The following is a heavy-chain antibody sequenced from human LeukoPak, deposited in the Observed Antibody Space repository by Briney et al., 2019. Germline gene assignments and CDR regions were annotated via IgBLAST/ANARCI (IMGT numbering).Heavy chain of an antibody. V-gene: IGHV3-21*01. Sequence: GGSLRLSCAASGFTFSSYSMNWVRQAPGKGLEWVSSISSSSSYIHYADSVKGRFTISRDNAKNSLYLQMNSLRAEDTAVYYCARDLERCSGGSCYSRDVDDYWGQGTLVTVSS. CDR3: ARDLERCSGGSCYSRDVDDY. D-gene: IGHD2-15*01. CDR1: GFTFSSYS. CDR2: ISSSSSYI. J-gene: IGHJ4*02.